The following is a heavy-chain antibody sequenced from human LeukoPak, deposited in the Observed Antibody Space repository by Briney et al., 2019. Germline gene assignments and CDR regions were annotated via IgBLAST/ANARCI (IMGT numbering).Heavy chain of an antibody. CDR3: ARGDCSGVSCYLPEYFRH. D-gene: IGHD2-15*01. CDR1: GYTLTSFS. Sequence: ASVKVSCKASGYTLTSFSISWVRQAPGQGLEWMGWISAHNGYTDYAQKPQGRVTMTTDTSTNTAYMELRSLRSDDTAVYYCARGDCSGVSCYLPEYFRHWGQGTLVTVSS. CDR2: ISAHNGYT. J-gene: IGHJ1*01. V-gene: IGHV1-18*01.